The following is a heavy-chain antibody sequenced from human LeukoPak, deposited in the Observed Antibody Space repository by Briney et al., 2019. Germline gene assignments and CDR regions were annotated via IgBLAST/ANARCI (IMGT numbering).Heavy chain of an antibody. Sequence: PGGFLRLSCAASGFTATSNYMSWVRQAPGEGLGWVGRIKSKRDGGTTECGATVKDRVTISRDDSKNTLHLQMNSLKVEDTAVYYCTTEALRGYSGYDHWGQGALVAVSS. J-gene: IGHJ4*02. CDR1: GFTATSNY. D-gene: IGHD5-12*01. CDR2: IKSKRDGGTT. V-gene: IGHV3-15*01. CDR3: TTEALRGYSGYDH.